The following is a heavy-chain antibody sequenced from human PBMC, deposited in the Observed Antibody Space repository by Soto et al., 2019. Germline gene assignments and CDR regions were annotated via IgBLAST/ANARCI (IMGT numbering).Heavy chain of an antibody. D-gene: IGHD3-22*01. CDR3: ARQFDYDTSGYYYAY. V-gene: IGHV1-69*13. Sequence: SVKVSCKASGGTFSKNTISWVRQAPGQGLEWMGGIMPVFGRPNYAQKFQGRVTITADEYTRTAYMELSRLKSDDTAVYYCARQFDYDTSGYYYAYWGQGTQVTVSS. J-gene: IGHJ4*02. CDR2: IMPVFGRP. CDR1: GGTFSKNT.